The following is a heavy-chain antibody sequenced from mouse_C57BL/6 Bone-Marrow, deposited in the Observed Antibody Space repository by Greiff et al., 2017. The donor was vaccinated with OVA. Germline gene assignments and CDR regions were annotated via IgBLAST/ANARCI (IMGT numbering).Heavy chain of an antibody. CDR3: TPLLLRSLAWFAY. D-gene: IGHD1-1*01. V-gene: IGHV14-4*01. J-gene: IGHJ3*01. CDR1: GFNIKDDY. Sequence: EVKLQQSGAELVRPGASVKLSCTASGFNIKDDYMHWVKQRPEQGLEWIGWIDPENGDTEYASKFQGKATITADTSSNTAYLQLSSLTSEDTAVYYCTPLLLRSLAWFAYWGQGTLVTVSA. CDR2: IDPENGDT.